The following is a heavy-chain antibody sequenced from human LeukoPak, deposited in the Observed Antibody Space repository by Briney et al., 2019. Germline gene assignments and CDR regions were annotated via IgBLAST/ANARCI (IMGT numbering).Heavy chain of an antibody. D-gene: IGHD1-26*01. CDR3: ARKVDPRGPPFDY. CDR2: IYYSGST. J-gene: IGHJ4*02. Sequence: SETLSLTCTVSGGSISSSSYYWGWIRQPPGKGLEWIGSIYYSGSTYYNPSLKSRVTISVDTSKNQFSLKLSSVTAADTAVYYCARKVDPRGPPFDYWGQGTLVTVSS. V-gene: IGHV4-39*01. CDR1: GGSISSSSYY.